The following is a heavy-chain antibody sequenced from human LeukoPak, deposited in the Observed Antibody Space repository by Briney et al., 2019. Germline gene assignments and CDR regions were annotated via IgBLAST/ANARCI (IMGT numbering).Heavy chain of an antibody. Sequence: GGSLRLSCAASGFTFSSYWMSWVRQTPGKGLEWVANIKPDGSEKYYVDSVKGRFTMSRDNAKNSLYLQMNSLRAEDTAVYYCATAYFYATADWGQGTLVTVSS. D-gene: IGHD3-10*01. CDR1: GFTFSSYW. CDR2: IKPDGSEK. J-gene: IGHJ4*02. CDR3: ATAYFYATAD. V-gene: IGHV3-7*01.